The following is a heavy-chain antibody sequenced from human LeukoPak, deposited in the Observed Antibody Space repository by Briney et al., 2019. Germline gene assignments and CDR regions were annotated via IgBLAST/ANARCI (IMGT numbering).Heavy chain of an antibody. Sequence: GASVKVSCKASGYTFTGYYMHWVRQAPGQGLEWMGWINPNSGGTNYAQKFQGRVTMTRDTSISTAYMELSRLRSDDTAVYYCARAQQVDYYDSSGYWTFLGDGAFDIWGQGTMVTVSS. D-gene: IGHD3-22*01. V-gene: IGHV1-2*02. CDR1: GYTFTGYY. CDR3: ARAQQVDYYDSSGYWTFLGDGAFDI. J-gene: IGHJ3*02. CDR2: INPNSGGT.